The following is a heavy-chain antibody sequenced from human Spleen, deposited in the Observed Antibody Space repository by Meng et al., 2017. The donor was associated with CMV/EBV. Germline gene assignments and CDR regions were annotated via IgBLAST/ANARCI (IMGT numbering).Heavy chain of an antibody. D-gene: IGHD2-21*01. CDR3: AREVIATGGTSSVDY. J-gene: IGHJ4*02. CDR2: ISAYNGNT. Sequence: KASGYTFTSHGVNWVRQAPGQGLEWMAWISAYNGNTYYAQKVQGRVTVTTDTSTSTAYMELRSLRSDDTAVYYCAREVIATGGTSSVDYWGQGTLV. V-gene: IGHV1-18*01. CDR1: GYTFTSHG.